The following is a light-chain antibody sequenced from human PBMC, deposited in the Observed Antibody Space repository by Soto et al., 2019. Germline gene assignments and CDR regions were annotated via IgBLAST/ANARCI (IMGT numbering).Light chain of an antibody. CDR1: SSDVGGYNY. J-gene: IGLJ1*01. CDR3: SSYTSSSTYYV. V-gene: IGLV2-14*01. Sequence: QSALTQPASVSGSPGQSITISCTGTSSDVGGYNYVSWYQQHPGKAPNLMIYDVSNRPSGVSIRFSGSKSGNTASLTISGLQAEDEADYYCSSYTSSSTYYVFGTGTKVTVL. CDR2: DVS.